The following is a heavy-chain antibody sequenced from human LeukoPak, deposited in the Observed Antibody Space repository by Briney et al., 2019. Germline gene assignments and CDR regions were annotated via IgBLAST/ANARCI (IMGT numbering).Heavy chain of an antibody. J-gene: IGHJ4*02. Sequence: GRSLRLPCAASGFTFSNYVMHWVRQAPGKGLEWVAVVSYDGSNKYYADSVKGRFTISRDNSKNTLYLQINSLRAEDTGVYYFARDPSGVVTAQGYYWGRGPLVTVS. D-gene: IGHD2-21*02. CDR2: VSYDGSNK. CDR1: GFTFSNYV. CDR3: ARDPSGVVTAQGYY. V-gene: IGHV3-30-3*01.